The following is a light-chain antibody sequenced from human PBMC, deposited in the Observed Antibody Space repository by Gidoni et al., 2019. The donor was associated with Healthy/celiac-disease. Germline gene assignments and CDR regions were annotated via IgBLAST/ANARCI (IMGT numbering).Light chain of an antibody. CDR1: SSDVGGYNY. J-gene: IGLJ1*01. CDR2: EVS. Sequence: QSALTQPASVSGSPGPSITISCTGTSSDVGGYNYVSWYQQHPGKAPKLMIYEVSNRPSGVSNRFSGSKSGNTASLTISGLQAEDEADYYCSSYTSSSTLEVFGTGTKVTVL. V-gene: IGLV2-14*01. CDR3: SSYTSSSTLEV.